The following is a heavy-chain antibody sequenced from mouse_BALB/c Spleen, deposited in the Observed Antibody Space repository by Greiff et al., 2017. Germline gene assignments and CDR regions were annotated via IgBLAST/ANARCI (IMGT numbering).Heavy chain of an antibody. Sequence: QVTLKVSGPGILQPSQTLSLTCSFSGFSLSTSGMGVSWIRQPSGKGLEWLAHIYWDDDKRYNPSLKSRLTISKDTSRNQVFLKITSVDTADTATYYCARRGGPYYRSYYAMDYWGQGTSVTVSS. CDR3: ARRGGPYYRSYYAMDY. CDR1: GFSLSTSGMG. CDR2: IYWDDDK. D-gene: IGHD2-14*01. J-gene: IGHJ4*01. V-gene: IGHV8-12*01.